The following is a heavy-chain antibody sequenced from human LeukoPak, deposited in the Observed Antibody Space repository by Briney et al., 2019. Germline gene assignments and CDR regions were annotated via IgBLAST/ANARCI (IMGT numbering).Heavy chain of an antibody. V-gene: IGHV3-30*04. CDR3: AGRRVRGVIEEFDY. CDR2: ISYDGSNK. Sequence: GGSLRLSCAASGFTFSSYAMHWVRQAPGKGLEWVAVISYDGSNKYYADSVEGRFTISRDNSKNTLYLQMNSLRAEDTAVYYCAGRRVRGVIEEFDYWGQGTLVTVSS. CDR1: GFTFSSYA. J-gene: IGHJ4*02. D-gene: IGHD3-10*01.